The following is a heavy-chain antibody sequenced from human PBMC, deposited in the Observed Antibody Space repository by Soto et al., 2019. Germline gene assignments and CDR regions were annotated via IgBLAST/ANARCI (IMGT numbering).Heavy chain of an antibody. CDR3: ARLYGDYVSGYYYYYYMDV. CDR2: IYYSGST. D-gene: IGHD4-17*01. J-gene: IGHJ6*03. CDR1: GGSISSSSYY. V-gene: IGHV4-39*01. Sequence: SETLSLTCTVSGGSISSSSYYWGWIRQPPGKGLEWIGSIYYSGSTYYNPSLKSRVTISVDTSKNQFSLKLSSVTAADTAVYYCARLYGDYVSGYYYYYYMDVWGKGTTVTSP.